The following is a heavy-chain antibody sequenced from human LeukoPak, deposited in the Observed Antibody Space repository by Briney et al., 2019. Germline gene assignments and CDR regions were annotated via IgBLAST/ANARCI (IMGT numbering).Heavy chain of an antibody. CDR1: GGSISGSSYF. CDR3: ARQVAAVGYYFDY. J-gene: IGHJ4*02. D-gene: IGHD6-13*01. Sequence: PSETLSLTCAVSGGSISGSSYFWGWIRQPPGKGLEWIGSIYYSGNTYYNPSLKSRVTISVDTSKNQFSLKLSSVTAADTAVYYCARQVAAVGYYFDYWGQGTLVTVSS. CDR2: IYYSGNT. V-gene: IGHV4-39*01.